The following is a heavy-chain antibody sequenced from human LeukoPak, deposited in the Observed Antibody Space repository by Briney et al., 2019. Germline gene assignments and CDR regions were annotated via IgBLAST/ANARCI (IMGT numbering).Heavy chain of an antibody. D-gene: IGHD6-13*01. CDR2: IYTSGST. Sequence: SQTLSLTCTVSGGSISSGSYYWSWIRQPAGKGLEWIGRIYTSGSTNYNPSLKSRVTISVDTSKNQFSLKLSSVTAADTAVYYCATIAAAGTEYFDYWGRGTLVTVSS. CDR3: ATIAAAGTEYFDY. V-gene: IGHV4-61*02. CDR1: GGSISSGSYY. J-gene: IGHJ4*02.